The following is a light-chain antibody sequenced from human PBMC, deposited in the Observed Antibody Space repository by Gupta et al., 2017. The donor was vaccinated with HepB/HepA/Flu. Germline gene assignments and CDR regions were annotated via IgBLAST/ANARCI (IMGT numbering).Light chain of an antibody. J-gene: IGLJ2*01. Sequence: QSALTQTRTVSGSPGQSVTISCTRTSSDVGGYNYVSWYQQHPGKAPKLMIYDVSKPPSGVPDLFSGSKSGNTSSLTISGLQADDEADYSGCSYAGSYTHVVFGGGTKLTVL. CDR1: SSDVGGYNY. V-gene: IGLV2-11*01. CDR3: CSYAGSYTHVV. CDR2: DVS.